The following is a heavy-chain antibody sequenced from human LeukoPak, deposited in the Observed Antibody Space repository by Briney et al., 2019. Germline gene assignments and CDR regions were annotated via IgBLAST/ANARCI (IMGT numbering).Heavy chain of an antibody. J-gene: IGHJ5*02. V-gene: IGHV1-2*02. Sequence: ASVKVSCKASGYTFTSYYMHWVRQAPGQGLEWMGWINPNSGGTNYAQKFQGRVTMTRDTSISTAYMELSRLRSDDTAVYYCARDPAGGNGWFDPWGQGTLVTVSS. CDR2: INPNSGGT. D-gene: IGHD4-23*01. CDR3: ARDPAGGNGWFDP. CDR1: GYTFTSYY.